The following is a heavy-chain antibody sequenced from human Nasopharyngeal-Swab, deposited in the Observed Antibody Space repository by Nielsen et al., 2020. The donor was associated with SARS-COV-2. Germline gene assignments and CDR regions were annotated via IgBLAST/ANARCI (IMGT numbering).Heavy chain of an antibody. Sequence: ASVKVSCKASGYTFKSFAVNWVRQAPGQGLEWMGWISAYNGNTNYAQNLQGRVTTTTDTSTSTVYMELRSLRSDDTAVYYCAVDYGDYDSYYGMDVWGQGTTVTVSS. CDR2: ISAYNGNT. CDR1: GYTFKSFA. V-gene: IGHV1-18*01. J-gene: IGHJ6*02. D-gene: IGHD4-17*01. CDR3: AVDYGDYDSYYGMDV.